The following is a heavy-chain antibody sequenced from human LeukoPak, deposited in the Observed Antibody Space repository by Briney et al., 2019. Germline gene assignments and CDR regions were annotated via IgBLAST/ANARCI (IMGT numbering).Heavy chain of an antibody. CDR1: GGSISSSSYY. J-gene: IGHJ5*02. Sequence: SETLSLTCTVSGGSISSSSYYWSWIRQPPGKGLEWIGEINHSGSTHYNPSLKSRVTISVDTSQKQFSLRLTSVTAADTAVYYCARGFNWFDPWGQGTLVTVSS. V-gene: IGHV4-39*07. CDR3: ARGFNWFDP. CDR2: INHSGST.